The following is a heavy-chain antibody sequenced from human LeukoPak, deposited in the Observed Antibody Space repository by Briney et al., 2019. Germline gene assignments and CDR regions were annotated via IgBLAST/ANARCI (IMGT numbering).Heavy chain of an antibody. CDR3: ARDKGLRVYDY. D-gene: IGHD4-17*01. CDR2: IYYSGST. CDR1: GGSISSYY. Sequence: SETLSLTCTVSGGSISSYYWSWIRQPPGKGLEWIGYIYYSGSTNYNPSLKSRVTISVDTSKNQFSLKLSSVTAADTAVYYCARDKGLRVYDYWGQGTLVTVSS. V-gene: IGHV4-59*01. J-gene: IGHJ4*02.